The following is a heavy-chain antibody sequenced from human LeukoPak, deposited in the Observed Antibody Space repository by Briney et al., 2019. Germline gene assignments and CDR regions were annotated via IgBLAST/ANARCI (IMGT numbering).Heavy chain of an antibody. CDR3: ARDPYAPPSSDLQRFDS. CDR2: ITTSTGSP. Sequence: ASVKVSCEASGYIFTNYAINWMRQAPGQGLEWMGWITTSTGSPTYAQGFTGRFVFSSDTSVSTAYLQISSLRAEDTAVYYCARDPYAPPSSDLQRFDSWGQGTLVTVSS. J-gene: IGHJ5*01. V-gene: IGHV7-4-1*02. D-gene: IGHD6-19*01. CDR1: GYIFTNYA.